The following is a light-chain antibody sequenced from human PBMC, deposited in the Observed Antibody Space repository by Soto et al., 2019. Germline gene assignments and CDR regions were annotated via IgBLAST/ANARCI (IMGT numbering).Light chain of an antibody. CDR3: QQRSDWPIT. CDR1: QSVSSY. CDR2: DAS. J-gene: IGKJ5*01. Sequence: EIVLTQSPATLSLSPGERATLSCRASQSVSSYLVWYQQKPGQAPRLLIYDASNRATGIPARFSGSGSGTAFTLTISSLDPEDVAVYYCQQRSDWPITFGQGTRLEIK. V-gene: IGKV3-11*01.